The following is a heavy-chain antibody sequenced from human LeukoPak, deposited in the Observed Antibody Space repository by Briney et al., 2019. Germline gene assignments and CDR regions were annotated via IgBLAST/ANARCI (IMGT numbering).Heavy chain of an antibody. D-gene: IGHD2-2*01. CDR3: ARTRPPAGDFDY. J-gene: IGHJ4*02. CDR1: GGSFSGYY. Sequence: SETLCLTCAVYGGSFSGYYWSWIRQPPGKGLEWIGEINHSGSTNYNPSLKSRVTISVDTSKNQFSLKLSSVTAADTAVYYCARTRPPAGDFDYWGQGTLVTVSS. CDR2: INHSGST. V-gene: IGHV4-34*01.